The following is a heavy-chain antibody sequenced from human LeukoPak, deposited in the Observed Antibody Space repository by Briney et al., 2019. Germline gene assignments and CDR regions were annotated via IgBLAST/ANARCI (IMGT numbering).Heavy chain of an antibody. J-gene: IGHJ6*03. CDR3: ARRPYYYDTSNPAYYYYMDV. D-gene: IGHD3-22*01. CDR1: GTSMNNYW. V-gene: IGHV4-59*08. Sequence: SETLSLTCNVSGTSMNNYWWSWIRQPPGTGLERIGNIYYTGNTNYNPSLKSRVSISVDTSKSQFSLTLRSVSAADTAVYYCARRPYYYDTSNPAYYYYMDVWGKGTTVTVSS. CDR2: IYYTGNT.